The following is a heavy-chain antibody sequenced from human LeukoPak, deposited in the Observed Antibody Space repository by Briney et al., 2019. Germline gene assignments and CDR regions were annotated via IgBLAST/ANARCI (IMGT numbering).Heavy chain of an antibody. V-gene: IGHV3-73*01. D-gene: IGHD2-15*01. J-gene: IGHJ4*02. CDR3: SVNYCSGGSCYML. CDR2: IRSKANSYAT. CDR1: GFTFSGSV. Sequence: PGGSLRLSCAASGFTFSGSVTHWVRQASGKGLEWVGRIRSKANSYATAYAASVKGRFSISRDDSKNTAYLQMNSLKTEDTAVYYCSVNYCSGGSCYMLWGQGTLVTVSS.